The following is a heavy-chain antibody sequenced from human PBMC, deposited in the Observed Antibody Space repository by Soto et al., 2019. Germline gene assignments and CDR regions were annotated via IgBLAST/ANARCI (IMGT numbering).Heavy chain of an antibody. D-gene: IGHD6-13*01. V-gene: IGHV4-59*01. Sequence: SETLSLTCTVSGGSISSYYWSWIRQPPGKGLEWIGYIYYSGSTNYNPSLKSRVTISVDTSKNQFSLKLSSVTAADTAVYYCARVPSSSWYLSWFDPWGQGTLVTVSS. CDR3: ARVPSSSWYLSWFDP. J-gene: IGHJ5*02. CDR2: IYYSGST. CDR1: GGSISSYY.